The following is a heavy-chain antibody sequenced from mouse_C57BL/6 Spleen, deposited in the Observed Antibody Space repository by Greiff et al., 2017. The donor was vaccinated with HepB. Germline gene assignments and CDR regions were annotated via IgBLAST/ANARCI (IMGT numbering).Heavy chain of an antibody. CDR3: ARERNYWYFDV. V-gene: IGHV5-16*01. J-gene: IGHJ1*03. CDR1: GFTFSDYY. CDR2: INYDGSST. Sequence: EVKLVESEGGLVQPGSSMKLSCTASGFTFSDYYMAWVRQVPEKGLEWVANINYDGSSTYYLDSLKSRFIISRDNAKNILYLQMSSLKSEDTATYYCARERNYWYFDVWGTGTTVTVSS.